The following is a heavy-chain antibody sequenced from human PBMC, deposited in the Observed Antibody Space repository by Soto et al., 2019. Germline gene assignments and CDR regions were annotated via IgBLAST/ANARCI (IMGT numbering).Heavy chain of an antibody. CDR3: ARGGGFGGVIVAIDY. D-gene: IGHD3-16*02. Sequence: QVQLVQSGAEVKKPGSSVKVSCKASGGTFSSYTISWVRQAPGQGLEWMGRIIPILGIANYAQKFQGRVTITADKSTSTAYMELSSVRSEDTAVYYCARGGGFGGVIVAIDYWGQGTLVTVSS. CDR1: GGTFSSYT. CDR2: IIPILGIA. V-gene: IGHV1-69*02. J-gene: IGHJ4*02.